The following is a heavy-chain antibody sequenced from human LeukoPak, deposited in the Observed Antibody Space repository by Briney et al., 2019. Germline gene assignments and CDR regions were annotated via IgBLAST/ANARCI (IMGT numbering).Heavy chain of an antibody. CDR3: ARGPAGYN. CDR1: GFTVSSNH. D-gene: IGHD1-1*01. V-gene: IGHV3-53*01. CDR2: IYSGGSA. Sequence: GGSLRLSCAASGFTVSSNHMSWVRQAPGKGLEWVSVIYSGGSADYADSVKGRFTISRDILKNTLYLQMNSLRAEDTAVYYCARGPAGYNWGQGTLVTVSS. J-gene: IGHJ4*02.